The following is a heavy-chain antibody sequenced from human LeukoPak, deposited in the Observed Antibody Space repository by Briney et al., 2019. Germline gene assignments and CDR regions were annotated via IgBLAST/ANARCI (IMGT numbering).Heavy chain of an antibody. CDR1: GGSISSSNYY. CDR2: INYSGST. J-gene: IGHJ4*02. CDR3: ARDPTPYSSRWPD. Sequence: PSETLSLTCTVSGGSISSSNYYWGWIRQPPGKGLEWIGSINYSGSTYYNPSLKSRVTISVDTSKNQFSLKLSSVTAADTAVYYCARDPTPYSSRWPDWGQGILVTVSS. V-gene: IGHV4-39*07. D-gene: IGHD6-13*01.